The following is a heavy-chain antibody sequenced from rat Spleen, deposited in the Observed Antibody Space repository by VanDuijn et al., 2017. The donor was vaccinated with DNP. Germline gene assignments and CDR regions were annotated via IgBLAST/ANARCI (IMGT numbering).Heavy chain of an antibody. CDR2: ISGAGST. J-gene: IGHJ2*01. V-gene: IGHV2S12*01. CDR1: GFSLTSYG. CDR3: TRDYSATGY. Sequence: QVQLKESGPGLVQPSQTLSLTCTVSGFSLTSYGVSWVRQPPGKGLEWIAAISGAGSTYINSALKSRLSISRDTSKSQVFLKMNSLQTEDTAIYFCTRDYSATGYWGQGVMVTVSS. D-gene: IGHD1-1*01.